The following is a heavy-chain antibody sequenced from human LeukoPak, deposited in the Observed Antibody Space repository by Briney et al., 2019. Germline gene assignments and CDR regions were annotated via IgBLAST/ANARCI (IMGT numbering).Heavy chain of an antibody. CDR1: GGSIRSYY. CDR2: IYYSGST. V-gene: IGHV4-59*01. J-gene: IGHJ4*02. CDR3: ARGHMDSSGSYYFDY. Sequence: SQTLSLTCTVSGGSIRSYYWSWIRQPPGKGLEWIGYIYYSGSTNYNPSLKSRVTISVDTSENQFSLKLSSVTAADTAVYYCARGHMDSSGSYYFDYWGQGTLVTVSS. D-gene: IGHD3-22*01.